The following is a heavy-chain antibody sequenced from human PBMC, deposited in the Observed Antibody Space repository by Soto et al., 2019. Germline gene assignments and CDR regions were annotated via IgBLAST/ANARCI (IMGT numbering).Heavy chain of an antibody. Sequence: SETLSLTCAVSGGSISSGGYSWSWIRQPPGKGLEWIGYIYHSGSTYYNPSLKSRVTISVDRSKNQFSLKLSSVTAADTAVYYCARGGLGDSSQYVDYWGQGTMVTVSS. V-gene: IGHV4-30-2*01. CDR1: GGSISSGGYS. CDR2: IYHSGST. J-gene: IGHJ4*02. D-gene: IGHD3-22*01. CDR3: ARGGLGDSSQYVDY.